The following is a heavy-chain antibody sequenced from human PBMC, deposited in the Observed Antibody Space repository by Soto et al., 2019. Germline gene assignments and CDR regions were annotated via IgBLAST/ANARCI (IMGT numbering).Heavy chain of an antibody. CDR2: ISPNSGVA. Sequence: GSAVKVGCNASGYTFTGCYIHWVRQAPGQVPERVGEISPNSGVAKYAQKFQGRVAMTRDTSISTVYMELSNLSPDDTAVYYCGKGRSWEAVVFYWGQGTRVTVSS. J-gene: IGHJ4*02. CDR1: GYTFTGCY. V-gene: IGHV1-2*02. CDR3: GKGRSWEAVVFY. D-gene: IGHD6-19*01.